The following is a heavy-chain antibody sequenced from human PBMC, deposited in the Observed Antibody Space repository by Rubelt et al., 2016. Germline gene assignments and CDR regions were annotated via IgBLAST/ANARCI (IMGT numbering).Heavy chain of an antibody. Sequence: VQLLESGGGLVQPGGSLRLSCAASGLTFSTYAMFWVRQAPGKGLDWVAVISYDGSNKYYAESVKGRFTISRDNSKNTLYLQMNGLGPDATAVYYCSRRSGGGPDYWGQGTLVTVSS. D-gene: IGHD3-16*01. CDR2: ISYDGSNK. CDR3: SRRSGGGPDY. CDR1: GLTFSTYA. V-gene: IGHV3-30*04. J-gene: IGHJ4*02.